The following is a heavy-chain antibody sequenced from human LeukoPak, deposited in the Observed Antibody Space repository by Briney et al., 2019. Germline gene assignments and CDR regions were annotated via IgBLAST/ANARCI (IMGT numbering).Heavy chain of an antibody. D-gene: IGHD1-14*01. J-gene: IGHJ4*02. CDR3: ARVSTSTTGDY. V-gene: IGHV1-8*02. Sequence: ASVKVSCKASGYTFTSYAIHWVRQATGQGLEWMGWMNPNSGNTGYAQKFQGRVTMTRNTSMSTAYMELSSLRSEDTAVYYCARVSTSTTGDYWGQGTLVTVSS. CDR2: MNPNSGNT. CDR1: GYTFTSYA.